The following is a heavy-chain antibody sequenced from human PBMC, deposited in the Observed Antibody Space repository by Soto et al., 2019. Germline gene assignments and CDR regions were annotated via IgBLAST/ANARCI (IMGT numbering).Heavy chain of an antibody. CDR3: ARNFDYYCMHF. CDR1: GYSIASGYY. V-gene: IGHV4-38-2*01. Sequence: SATLSLTCAVSGYSIASGYYWAWIRQSPGKGLEWIGSIYHAGSVYYNPSLNSRVAVSLDTSKNHFSLKLTSVTAADTAGYYWARNFDYYCMHFWGQWTKV. CDR2: IYHAGSV. J-gene: IGHJ6*02.